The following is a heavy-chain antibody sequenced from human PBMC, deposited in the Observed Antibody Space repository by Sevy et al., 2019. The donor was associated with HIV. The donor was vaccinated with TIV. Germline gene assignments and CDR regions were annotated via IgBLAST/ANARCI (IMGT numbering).Heavy chain of an antibody. Sequence: ASVKVSCKASGYTFTGYYMHWVRQAPGQGLEWMGRINPNSGGTNYAQKFQGRVTMTRDTSISTAYMELSRLRSDDTAVYYCAGAPPLTHWFDPWGQGTLVTVSS. V-gene: IGHV1-2*06. CDR2: INPNSGGT. CDR3: AGAPPLTHWFDP. CDR1: GYTFTGYY. J-gene: IGHJ5*02.